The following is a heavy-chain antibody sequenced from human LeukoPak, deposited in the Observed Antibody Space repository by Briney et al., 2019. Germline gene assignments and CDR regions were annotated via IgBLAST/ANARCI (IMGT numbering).Heavy chain of an antibody. Sequence: PGGSLRPSCAASGFTFTSYTMNWVRQAPGKGLEWVSSISSSSSYIYYADSVKGRFTISRDNAKNSLYLQMNSLRAEDTAVYYCARVGYSYANFDYWGQGTLVTVSS. J-gene: IGHJ4*02. V-gene: IGHV3-21*01. D-gene: IGHD3-16*01. CDR3: ARVGYSYANFDY. CDR2: ISSSSSYI. CDR1: GFTFTSYT.